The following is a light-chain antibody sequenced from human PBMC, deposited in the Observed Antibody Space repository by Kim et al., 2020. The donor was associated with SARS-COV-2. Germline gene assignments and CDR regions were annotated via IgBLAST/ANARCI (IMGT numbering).Light chain of an antibody. CDR3: KSRDSSGNVV. CDR2: GKN. Sequence: SSELTQDPAVSVALGQTVRITCQGDSLRIYYASWYQQKPGQAPVLVIYGKNNRSSGIPDRFSGSSSGNTASLTITGAQADDESDYYCKSRDSSGNVVFGGGTKLTVL. CDR1: SLRIYY. J-gene: IGLJ2*01. V-gene: IGLV3-19*01.